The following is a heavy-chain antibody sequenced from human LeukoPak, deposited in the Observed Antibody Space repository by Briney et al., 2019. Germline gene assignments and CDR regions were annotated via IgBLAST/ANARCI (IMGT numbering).Heavy chain of an antibody. Sequence: PSETLSLTCAVYGGSFSGYYWSWIRQPPGKGLEWIGEINHSGSTNYNPSLKSRVTISVDTSKNQISLKLSSVTAADTAVYYCASPDSSSWRGFDYWGQGTLVTVSS. D-gene: IGHD6-13*01. CDR1: GGSFSGYY. V-gene: IGHV4-34*01. J-gene: IGHJ4*02. CDR3: ASPDSSSWRGFDY. CDR2: INHSGST.